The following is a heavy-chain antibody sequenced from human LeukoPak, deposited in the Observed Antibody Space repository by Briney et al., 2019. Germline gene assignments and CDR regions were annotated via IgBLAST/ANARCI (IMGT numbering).Heavy chain of an antibody. CDR3: ARARRRTTAETAHYFDY. D-gene: IGHD4-17*01. CDR1: GFTSSSYW. V-gene: IGHV3-7*01. CDR2: INQDGSEK. J-gene: IGHJ4*02. Sequence: PGGSLRLSCAGSGFTSSSYWMTWVRQAPGKGREWVANINQDGSEKYYVDSVKGRFTISRDNAKNSLYLQINSLRAEDTAVYYCARARRRTTAETAHYFDYWGQGTLVTVSS.